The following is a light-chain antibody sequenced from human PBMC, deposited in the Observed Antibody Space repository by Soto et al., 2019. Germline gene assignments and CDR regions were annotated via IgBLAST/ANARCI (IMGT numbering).Light chain of an antibody. V-gene: IGKV3D-20*02. Sequence: EVVTTQSPATLSVSPGERATLSCRASQGLGTNLAWYQQKPGQAPRLLIYGASSRATGIPDRFSGSGSGTDFTLTISRLEPEDFAVYYCQQRGNWPVTFGGGTKVDIK. CDR2: GAS. CDR3: QQRGNWPVT. J-gene: IGKJ4*01. CDR1: QGLGTN.